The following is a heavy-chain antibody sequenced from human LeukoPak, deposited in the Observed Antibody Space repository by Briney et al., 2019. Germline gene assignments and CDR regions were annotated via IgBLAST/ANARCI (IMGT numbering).Heavy chain of an antibody. D-gene: IGHD3-10*01. V-gene: IGHV3-23*01. CDR2: ISGSGGST. J-gene: IGHJ4*02. Sequence: PGGSLRLSCAASGFTFSSYDMSWVRQAPGKGLEWVSAISGSGGSTYYAGSVKGRFTISRDNSKNTLHLQMNSLRAEDTAVYYCAKDEYGSGRYDYWGQGTLVTVSS. CDR3: AKDEYGSGRYDY. CDR1: GFTFSSYD.